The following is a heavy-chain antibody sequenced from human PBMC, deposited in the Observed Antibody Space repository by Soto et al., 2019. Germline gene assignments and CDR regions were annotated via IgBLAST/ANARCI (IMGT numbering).Heavy chain of an antibody. CDR3: ARGGRGLRGAFDV. Sequence: QEILVESGGGVVQSGTSLRLSCAASGFTFSSFAMHWVRQAPGKGLEWVSVISFNGLSQFYADSVRGRVTVSRDNSKNPLYLQLDSLRPDDTAVYYCARGGRGLRGAFDVWGQGTEVSVS. J-gene: IGHJ3*01. D-gene: IGHD3-16*01. CDR1: GFTFSSFA. CDR2: ISFNGLSQ. V-gene: IGHV3-30*04.